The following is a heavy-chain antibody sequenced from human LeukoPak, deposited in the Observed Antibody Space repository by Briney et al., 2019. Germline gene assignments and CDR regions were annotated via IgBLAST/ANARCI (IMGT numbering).Heavy chain of an antibody. CDR1: GFTFATYT. Sequence: GGSLRLSCTGAGFTFATYTFNWVRQAPGKGLVWASRINPDGSSTTYADSVRGRFTISRDNAKNRLYLQMDSLRAEDTAVYYCATDLAGEEDYWGQGTLVTVSS. CDR3: ATDLAGEEDY. CDR2: INPDGSST. J-gene: IGHJ4*02. V-gene: IGHV3-74*01. D-gene: IGHD7-27*01.